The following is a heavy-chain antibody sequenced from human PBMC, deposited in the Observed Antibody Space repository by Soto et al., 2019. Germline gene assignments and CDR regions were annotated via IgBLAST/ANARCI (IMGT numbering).Heavy chain of an antibody. V-gene: IGHV4-39*01. D-gene: IGHD2-2*01. Sequence: SVTLSLTCTVSGGCISSRRDYWGWIRQPPGKGLEWIGRIYYSGYTYYNPSRMSRVIISVDTSKNQFSLKLNSVSAADTAVYYCARHDITGLCNTTSCPFDYWGQGTLVTVSS. CDR1: GGCISSRRDY. CDR2: IYYSGYT. CDR3: ARHDITGLCNTTSCPFDY. J-gene: IGHJ4*02.